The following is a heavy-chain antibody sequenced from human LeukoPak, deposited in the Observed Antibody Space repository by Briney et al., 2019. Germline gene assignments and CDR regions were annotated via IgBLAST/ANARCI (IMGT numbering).Heavy chain of an antibody. CDR1: GFTFDDYA. CDR2: ISWNSGSR. V-gene: IGHV3-9*01. CDR3: ARDSGRGGSSF. D-gene: IGHD1-1*01. J-gene: IGHJ4*02. Sequence: PGRSLRLSCAASGFTFDDYAMHWVRQAPGKGLEWVSGISWNSGSRGYADSVKGRFTISRDNAKNSLYLQMNSLRAEDTAVYYCARDSGRGGSSFWGQGTLVTVSS.